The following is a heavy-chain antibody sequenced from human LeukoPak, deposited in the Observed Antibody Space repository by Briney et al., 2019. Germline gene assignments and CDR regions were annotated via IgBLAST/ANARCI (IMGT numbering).Heavy chain of an antibody. J-gene: IGHJ4*02. CDR1: GGSISSGSYY. CDR3: ARVSTVRGFDY. V-gene: IGHV4-61*02. Sequence: SQTLSLTCTVSGGSISSGSYYWSWIRQPAGKGLEWIGRIYTSGSTNYNPSLKSRVTISVDTSKNQFSLKLSSVTAADTAVYYCARVSTVRGFDYWGQGTLVTVSS. D-gene: IGHD4-11*01. CDR2: IYTSGST.